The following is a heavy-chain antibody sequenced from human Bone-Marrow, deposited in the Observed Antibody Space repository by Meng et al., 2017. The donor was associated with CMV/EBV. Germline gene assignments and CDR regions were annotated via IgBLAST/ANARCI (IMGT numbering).Heavy chain of an antibody. Sequence: SGPTLVKPTQTLTLTCTFSGFSLSTSGVGVGWIRQPPGKALEWLALIYWNDDKRYSPSLKSRPTITKDTSKNQVVLTMTNTDPVDTATYYCAHSDTGTTNYYYYYGMDVWGQGTTVTCYS. CDR3: AHSDTGTTNYYYYYGMDV. CDR1: GFSLSTSGVG. CDR2: IYWNDDK. D-gene: IGHD1-7*01. J-gene: IGHJ6*01. V-gene: IGHV2-5*01.